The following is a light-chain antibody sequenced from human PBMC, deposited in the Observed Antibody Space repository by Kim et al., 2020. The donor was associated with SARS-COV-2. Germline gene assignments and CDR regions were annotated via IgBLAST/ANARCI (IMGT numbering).Light chain of an antibody. Sequence: QLVLTQPPSASGTPGQRVTMSCFGSSSNIGSNSVHWYQQLPGSAPKLLIYRNDQRASGVPDRFSGSKSGTSASLAIGGLRSEDEADYYCAVWDDSLRGHMFGGGTQLTVL. CDR3: AVWDDSLRGHM. CDR1: SSNIGSNS. CDR2: RND. V-gene: IGLV1-47*01. J-gene: IGLJ3*02.